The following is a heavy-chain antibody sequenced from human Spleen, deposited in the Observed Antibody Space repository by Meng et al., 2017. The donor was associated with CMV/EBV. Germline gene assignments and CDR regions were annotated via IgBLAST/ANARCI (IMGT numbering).Heavy chain of an antibody. V-gene: IGHV1-69*10. CDR1: GGTFSSYA. CDR3: ARNDFTDPPGDY. J-gene: IGHJ4*02. D-gene: IGHD2-21*02. Sequence: CKASGGTFSSYAITWVRQAPGQGLEWMEGIIPILDITNYAQKFQGRVSITADNSTSTAYMELSSLRSDDTAVYYCARNDFTDPPGDYWGQGTLVTVSS. CDR2: IIPILDIT.